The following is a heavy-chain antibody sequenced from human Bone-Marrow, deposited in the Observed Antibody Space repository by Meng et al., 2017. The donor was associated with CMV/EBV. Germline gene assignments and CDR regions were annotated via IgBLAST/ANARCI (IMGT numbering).Heavy chain of an antibody. CDR2: IHPQSGVT. CDR1: GYTFTDHY. D-gene: IGHD7-27*01. CDR3: ARDKNWGPNY. Sequence: ASVKVSCKASGYTFTDHYFHWVRQAPGQGLEWMGWIHPQSGVTNYAQKFQARVTLTRDTSINTVYMELSRLTSDDTAVYYCARDKNWGPNYWGQGTLVTVSS. J-gene: IGHJ4*02. V-gene: IGHV1-2*02.